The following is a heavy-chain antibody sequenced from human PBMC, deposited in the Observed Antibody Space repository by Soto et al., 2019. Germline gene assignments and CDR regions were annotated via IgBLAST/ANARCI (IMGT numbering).Heavy chain of an antibody. Sequence: GGSLRLSCAASGFTFSSYSMNWVRQAPGKGLEWVSYISSGSSTIYYADSVKGRFTISRDNAKNSLYLQANSLRDEDTAVYYCARIAAAGSFDYWGQGTLVTVSS. CDR3: ARIAAAGSFDY. CDR1: GFTFSSYS. V-gene: IGHV3-48*02. D-gene: IGHD6-13*01. CDR2: ISSGSSTI. J-gene: IGHJ4*02.